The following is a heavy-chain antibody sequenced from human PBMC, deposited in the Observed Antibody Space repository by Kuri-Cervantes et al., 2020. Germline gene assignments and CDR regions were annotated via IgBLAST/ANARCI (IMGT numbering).Heavy chain of an antibody. Sequence: GGSLRLSCAVSAFTFSRFNMNWGRQAPGKGLEWASSISYSSGYMYYADSVKGRFSISRDNAKNSLYLQMNSLRDEDTAVYYCARDRGSSGYYPPWYFDLWGRGTLVTVSS. D-gene: IGHD3-22*01. V-gene: IGHV3-21*01. CDR2: ISYSSGYM. J-gene: IGHJ2*01. CDR1: AFTFSRFN. CDR3: ARDRGSSGYYPPWYFDL.